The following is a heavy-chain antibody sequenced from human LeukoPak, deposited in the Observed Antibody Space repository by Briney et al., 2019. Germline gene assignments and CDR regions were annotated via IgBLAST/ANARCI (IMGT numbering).Heavy chain of an antibody. J-gene: IGHJ4*02. D-gene: IGHD4-17*01. CDR3: AKEGYGDYSS. V-gene: IGHV3-23*01. CDR1: GFTFSTYA. CDR2: ISGSGGNT. Sequence: GGSLRLSCAASGFTFSTYAMSWVRQAPGKGLEWVSAISGSGGNTYYADSVKGRFTISRDNSKNTLYLQMSSLRVEDTAVYYCAKEGYGDYSSWGQGTLVTVSS.